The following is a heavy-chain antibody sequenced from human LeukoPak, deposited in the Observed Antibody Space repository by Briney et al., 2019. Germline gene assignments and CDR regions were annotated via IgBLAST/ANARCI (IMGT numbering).Heavy chain of an antibody. CDR2: IIPIFGTA. CDR3: AREFSRYCSSTSCYPGLWFGEDFHFDY. Sequence: SVKVSCKASGGTFSSYAISWVRQAPGQGLEWTGGIIPIFGTANYAQKFQGRVTITADESTSTAYMELSSLRSEDTAVYYCAREFSRYCSSTSCYPGLWFGEDFHFDYWGQGTLVTVSS. D-gene: IGHD2-2*01. V-gene: IGHV1-69*01. J-gene: IGHJ4*02. CDR1: GGTFSSYA.